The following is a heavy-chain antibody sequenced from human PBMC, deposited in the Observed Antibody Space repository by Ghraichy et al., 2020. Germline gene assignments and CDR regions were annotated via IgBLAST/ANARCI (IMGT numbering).Heavy chain of an antibody. Sequence: GGSLRLSCAASEFTFSTYAMSWVRQAPGKGLEWVSAISGSGNSTYYADSVKGRFTISRDNSQSTLYLQMSSLTPEDTAVYYCAKVYTSSGSSGWHDWGQGTLVTVSS. CDR3: AKVYTSSGSSGWHD. J-gene: IGHJ4*02. CDR2: ISGSGNST. CDR1: EFTFSTYA. D-gene: IGHD6-19*01. V-gene: IGHV3-23*01.